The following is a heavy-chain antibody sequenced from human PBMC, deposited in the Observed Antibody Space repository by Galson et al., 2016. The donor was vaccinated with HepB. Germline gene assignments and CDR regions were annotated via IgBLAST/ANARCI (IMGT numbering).Heavy chain of an antibody. CDR3: ATMNWGFHYHYYMDV. Sequence: SETLSLTCTVCGDSISSGDWWSWIRQPPGKGLEWIGEINHSGSTHYNPSLKSRVTISVDTSKNQFSLKLSSVTSADTAVYYCATMNWGFHYHYYMDVWDKGTTVTVSS. D-gene: IGHD7-27*01. V-gene: IGHV4-4*02. J-gene: IGHJ6*03. CDR1: GDSISSGDW. CDR2: INHSGST.